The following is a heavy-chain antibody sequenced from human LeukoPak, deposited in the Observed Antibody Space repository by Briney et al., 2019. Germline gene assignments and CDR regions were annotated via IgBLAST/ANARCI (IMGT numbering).Heavy chain of an antibody. J-gene: IGHJ1*01. V-gene: IGHV3-74*01. Sequence: GGSLRLSCAASGFTFSTYWMHWVRQAPGKGLVWVSRIKSDGGTNYADSVKGRFTISRDNAKKAVSLQMDSLRPEDTGVYYCARAPSEIGGYYPEYFRHWGQGTLVTVSS. CDR3: ARAPSEIGGYYPEYFRH. CDR2: IKSDGGT. D-gene: IGHD3-22*01. CDR1: GFTFSTYW.